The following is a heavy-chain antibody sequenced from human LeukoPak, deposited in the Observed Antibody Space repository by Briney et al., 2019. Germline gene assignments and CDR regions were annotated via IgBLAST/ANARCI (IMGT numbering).Heavy chain of an antibody. CDR2: ISTDNGNT. V-gene: IGHV1-18*01. CDR3: ARIVDWIRDAFDI. CDR1: GYTFSRHS. Sequence: ASVKVSCKASGYTFSRHSISWVRQAPGQGLEWMGLISTDNGNTNYAQKVQGRVTMTTDTSTSTVYLELRSLRSDDTAVYYCARIVDWIRDAFDIWGQGTMVIVSS. J-gene: IGHJ3*02. D-gene: IGHD2-2*03.